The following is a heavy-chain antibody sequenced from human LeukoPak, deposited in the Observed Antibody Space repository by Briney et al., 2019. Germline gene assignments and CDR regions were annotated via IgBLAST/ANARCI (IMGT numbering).Heavy chain of an antibody. V-gene: IGHV3-33*01. J-gene: IGHJ4*02. D-gene: IGHD3-3*01. CDR1: GFTFSSYG. CDR3: ARDQYDTWSRRGNFDS. CDR2: IWYDGSNK. Sequence: GGSLRLSCAASGFTFSSYGMHWVRQAPGKGLEWVAVIWYDGSNKYYADSVKGRFTISRDNTKNSLYLQMNSLRAEDTAVFYCARDQYDTWSRRGNFDSWGQGTLVIVSS.